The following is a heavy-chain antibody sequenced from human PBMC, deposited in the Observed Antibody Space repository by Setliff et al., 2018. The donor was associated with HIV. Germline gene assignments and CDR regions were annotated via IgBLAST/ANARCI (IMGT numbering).Heavy chain of an antibody. CDR2: IYYSGTT. V-gene: IGHV4-59*08. Sequence: SETLSLTCTVSGGSISSYYWSWIRQPPGKGLEWIGYIYYSGTTNYNPSLKSRVTISVDTSKNQFSLKLSSVTAADTAVYYCARRVGYSSSSLDYWGQGTLVTVSS. J-gene: IGHJ4*02. CDR3: ARRVGYSSSSLDY. CDR1: GGSISSYY. D-gene: IGHD6-6*01.